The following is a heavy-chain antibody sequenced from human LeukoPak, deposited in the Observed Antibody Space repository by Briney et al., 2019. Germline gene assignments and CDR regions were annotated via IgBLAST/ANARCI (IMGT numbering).Heavy chain of an antibody. D-gene: IGHD3-22*01. V-gene: IGHV4-34*01. CDR3: ASLPYYYDSSGYYRTAEYFQH. CDR1: GGSFSGYY. CDR2: INHSGST. J-gene: IGHJ1*01. Sequence: SETLSLTCAVYGGSFSGYYWSWIRQPPGKGLEWIGEINHSGSTNYNPSLKSRVTISVDTSKNQFSLKLSSVTAADTAVYYCASLPYYYDSSGYYRTAEYFQHWGQGTLVTVSS.